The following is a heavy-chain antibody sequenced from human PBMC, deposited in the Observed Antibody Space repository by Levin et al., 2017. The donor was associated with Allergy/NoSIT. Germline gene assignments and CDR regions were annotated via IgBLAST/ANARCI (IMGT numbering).Heavy chain of an antibody. J-gene: IGHJ4*02. D-gene: IGHD1-26*01. CDR1: NDSINSTTYY. CDR2: IFYTGST. CDR3: ARAPGLGYYLDF. V-gene: IGHV4-31*03. Sequence: SETLSLTCTVSNDSINSTTYYWNWIRQPPGKGLECIGYIFYTGSTYSNPSLRSRVSISVDTSKNQFSLKLTSVTAADTAVYYCARAPGLGYYLDFWGQGTLVTVSS.